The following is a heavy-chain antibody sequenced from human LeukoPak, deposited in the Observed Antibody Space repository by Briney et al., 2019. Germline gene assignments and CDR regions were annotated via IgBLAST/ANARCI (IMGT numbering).Heavy chain of an antibody. D-gene: IGHD2/OR15-2a*01. CDR1: GGSISSYY. J-gene: IGHJ4*02. CDR3: ARVHDKSRIGNFDY. CDR2: IYYSGST. Sequence: SETLSLTCTVSGGSISSYYWSWIRQPPGKGLEWIGYIYYSGSTNYNPSLKSRVTISVDTSKNQFSLKLSSVTAAHTAVYYCARVHDKSRIGNFDYWGQGTLVTVSS. V-gene: IGHV4-59*01.